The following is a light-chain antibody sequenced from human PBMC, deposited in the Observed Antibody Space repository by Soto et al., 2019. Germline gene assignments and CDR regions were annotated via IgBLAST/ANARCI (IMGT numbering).Light chain of an antibody. Sequence: DIQMTQSRSTLSASVGDRVTITCRASQSISSWLAWYQQKPGKAPNLLIYKASSVESGVPSRFSGSGSGTEFTLTISSLQPDDFATYYCQQYNSYPLTFGGGTKVEIK. CDR2: KAS. J-gene: IGKJ4*01. V-gene: IGKV1-5*03. CDR3: QQYNSYPLT. CDR1: QSISSW.